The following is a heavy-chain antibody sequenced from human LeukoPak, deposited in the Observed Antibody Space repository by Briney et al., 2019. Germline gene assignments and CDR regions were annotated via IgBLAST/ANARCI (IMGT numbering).Heavy chain of an antibody. CDR3: AKTTYYDILTGSKDSFDI. Sequence: ASVKVSCKASGYTFTGYYMHWVRQAPGQGLEWMGWMNPNSGNTGYAQKFQGRVTMTRNTSISTAYMELSSLRSEDTAVYYCAKTTYYDILTGSKDSFDIWGQGTMVTVSS. J-gene: IGHJ3*02. V-gene: IGHV1-8*02. CDR1: GYTFTGYY. D-gene: IGHD3-9*01. CDR2: MNPNSGNT.